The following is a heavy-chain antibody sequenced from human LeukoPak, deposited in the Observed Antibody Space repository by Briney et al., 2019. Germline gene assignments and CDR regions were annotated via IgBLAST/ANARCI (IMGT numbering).Heavy chain of an antibody. CDR2: IYYSGST. J-gene: IGHJ6*03. D-gene: IGHD3-10*01. V-gene: IGHV4-59*12. CDR3: ATRGDMVRGTFSPDYYYYYYMDV. CDR1: GGSISSYY. Sequence: SETLSLTCTVSGGSISSYYWSWIRQPPGKGLEWIGYIYYSGSTNYNPSLKSRVTISVDTSKNQFSLKLSSVTAADTAVYYCATRGDMVRGTFSPDYYYYYYMDVWGKGTTVTISS.